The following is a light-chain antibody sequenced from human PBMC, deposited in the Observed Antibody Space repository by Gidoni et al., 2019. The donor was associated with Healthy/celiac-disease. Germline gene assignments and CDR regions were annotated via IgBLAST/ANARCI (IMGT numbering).Light chain of an antibody. CDR1: QSVSSSY. CDR3: QQYGSSPFT. CDR2: GAS. Sequence: EIVLTQSPGTLSLSPGERATLSCRASQSVSSSYLAWYQQKPGQAPRLLIYGASSRATGIPDRFSGRGSGTDFTLTISRLEPEDFAVYYCQQYGSSPFTFGGXTKVEIK. J-gene: IGKJ4*01. V-gene: IGKV3-20*01.